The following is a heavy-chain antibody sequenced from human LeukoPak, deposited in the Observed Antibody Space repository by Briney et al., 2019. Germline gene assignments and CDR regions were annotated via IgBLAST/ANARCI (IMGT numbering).Heavy chain of an antibody. J-gene: IGHJ4*02. CDR3: ARTLLTVTTGDY. CDR1: GYTFTGYG. V-gene: IGHV1-18*01. Sequence: ASVKVSCKASGYTFTGYGISWVRQAPGQGLEWMGWISAYNGNTNYAQKLQGRVTMTTDTSTSTAYMELRSLRSDDTAVYYCARTLLTVTTGDYWGQGTLVTVSS. D-gene: IGHD4-17*01. CDR2: ISAYNGNT.